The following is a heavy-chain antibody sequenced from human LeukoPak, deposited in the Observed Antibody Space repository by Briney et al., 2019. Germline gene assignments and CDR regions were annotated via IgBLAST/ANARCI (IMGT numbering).Heavy chain of an antibody. Sequence: GESLRISCKGSGSRSTSSWIGWVRQMPGKGLEWMGIIYPGDSDTRYSPSFQGQVTISADKSISTAYLQWSSLKASDTAMYYCARLSISDYYYYYGMDVWGQGTTVTVSS. D-gene: IGHD3-16*02. V-gene: IGHV5-51*01. CDR3: ARLSISDYYYYYGMDV. J-gene: IGHJ6*02. CDR1: GSRSTSSW. CDR2: IYPGDSDT.